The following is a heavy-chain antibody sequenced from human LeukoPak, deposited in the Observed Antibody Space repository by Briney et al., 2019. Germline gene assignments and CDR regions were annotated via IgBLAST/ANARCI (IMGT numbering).Heavy chain of an antibody. Sequence: GGSLRLSCAASGFTFSSYWMSWVRQAPGKGLEWVANIKQDGSEKYYVDSVKGRFTISRDNAKNSLYLQMNSLRAEDTAVYYCAIDGDYVRRGYGMDVWGQGTTVTVSS. CDR1: GFTFSSYW. V-gene: IGHV3-7*01. CDR2: IKQDGSEK. D-gene: IGHD4-17*01. CDR3: AIDGDYVRRGYGMDV. J-gene: IGHJ6*02.